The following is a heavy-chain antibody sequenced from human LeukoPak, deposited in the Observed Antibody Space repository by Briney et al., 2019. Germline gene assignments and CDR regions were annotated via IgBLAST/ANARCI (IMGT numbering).Heavy chain of an antibody. Sequence: ASVKVSCKASGGTFSSYAISWVRQAPGQGLEWMGWINPNSGGANYAQKFQGRVTMTRDTSISTAYMELSRLRSDDTAVYYCARHMGDLIDYWGQGTLVTVSS. D-gene: IGHD2-21*02. CDR1: GGTFSSYA. CDR2: INPNSGGA. J-gene: IGHJ4*02. CDR3: ARHMGDLIDY. V-gene: IGHV1-2*02.